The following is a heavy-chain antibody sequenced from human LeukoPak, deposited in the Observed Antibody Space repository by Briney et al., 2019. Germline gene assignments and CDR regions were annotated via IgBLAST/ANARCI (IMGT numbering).Heavy chain of an antibody. D-gene: IGHD2-2*01. V-gene: IGHV6-1*01. CDR3: ARGGRGYCTSSSCYFDY. Sequence: SQTLSLTCAISGDSVSSTAWNWIRQSPSRGLEWLGRTYYRSKWYNDYAVSVKSRITINPDTSKNQFSLQLNSVTPEDKAVYYCARGGRGYCTSSSCYFDYWGQGTLVTVSS. J-gene: IGHJ4*02. CDR2: TYYRSKWYN. CDR1: GDSVSSTA.